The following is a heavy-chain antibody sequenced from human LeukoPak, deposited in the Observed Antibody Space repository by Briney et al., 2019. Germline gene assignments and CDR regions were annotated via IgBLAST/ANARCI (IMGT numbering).Heavy chain of an antibody. CDR1: GFTFSSYA. CDR3: AKYGPQDSGSSHFDY. J-gene: IGHJ4*02. CDR2: ISYDGSNK. V-gene: IGHV3-30-3*02. Sequence: GGSLRLSCAASGFTFSSYAMHWVRQAPGKGLEWVAVISYDGSNKYYADSVKGRFTTSRDNSKNTLFLQMNSLRAEDTAIYYCAKYGPQDSGSSHFDYWGQGAPVTVSS. D-gene: IGHD1-26*01.